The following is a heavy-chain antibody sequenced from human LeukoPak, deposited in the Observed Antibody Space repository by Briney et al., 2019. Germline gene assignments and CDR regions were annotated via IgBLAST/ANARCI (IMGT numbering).Heavy chain of an antibody. V-gene: IGHV3-20*04. Sequence: PGGSLRLSCAASGFTFDDYGMSWVRQAPGKGLEWVSGINWNGGSTGYADSVKGRFTISRDNAKNSLYLQMNSLRAEDTALYYCARGYSSGCCDAFDIWGQGTMVTVSS. CDR2: INWNGGST. CDR1: GFTFDDYG. D-gene: IGHD6-19*01. J-gene: IGHJ3*02. CDR3: ARGYSSGCCDAFDI.